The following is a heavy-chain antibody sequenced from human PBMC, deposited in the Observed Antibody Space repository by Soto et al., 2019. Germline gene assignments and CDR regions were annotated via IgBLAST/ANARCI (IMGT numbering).Heavy chain of an antibody. CDR1: GGTFSSYA. J-gene: IGHJ4*02. Sequence: SVKVSCKASGGTFSSYAISWVRQAPGQGLEWMGRIIPILGIANYAQKFQGRVTITADKSTSTAYMELSSLRSEDTAVYYCARDYGSDERGFDYWGQGTLVTVSS. CDR2: IIPILGIA. V-gene: IGHV1-69*04. CDR3: ARDYGSDERGFDY. D-gene: IGHD3-10*01.